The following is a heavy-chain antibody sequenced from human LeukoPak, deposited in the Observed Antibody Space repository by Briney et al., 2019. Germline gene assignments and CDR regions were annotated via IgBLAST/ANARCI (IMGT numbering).Heavy chain of an antibody. CDR3: ARFSGYDLGGDY. V-gene: IGHV1-58*01. Sequence: SVKVSCKASGFTFTSSAVQWVRQARGQRLEWIGWIVVGSGNTNYAQKFHERVTITSDMSTSTAYMELRSLRSDDTAVYYCARFSGYDLGGDYWGQGTLVTVSS. J-gene: IGHJ4*02. CDR2: IVVGSGNT. CDR1: GFTFTSSA. D-gene: IGHD5-12*01.